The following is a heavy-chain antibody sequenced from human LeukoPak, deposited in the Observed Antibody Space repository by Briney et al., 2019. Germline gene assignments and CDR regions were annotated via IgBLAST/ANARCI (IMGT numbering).Heavy chain of an antibody. Sequence: SETLSLTCAVYGGSFSGYYWSWIRQPPGKGLEWIGEINHSRTTNYNPSLKSRVTISVDTSKNQFSLKLSSVTAADTAVYYCARGLRGYGLDYWGQGTLVTVSS. CDR2: INHSRTT. CDR3: ARGLRGYGLDY. CDR1: GGSFSGYY. D-gene: IGHD5-12*01. J-gene: IGHJ4*02. V-gene: IGHV4-34*01.